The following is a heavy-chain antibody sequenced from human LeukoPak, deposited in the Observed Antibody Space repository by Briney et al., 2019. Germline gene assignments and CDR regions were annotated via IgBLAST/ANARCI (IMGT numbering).Heavy chain of an antibody. Sequence: PSETLSLTCTVSSGSFRIYYWSWIRQPPGKGLEWIGYIFYNEGTSYNPSLKSRVTISVDTSNNQLSLKVNSVTAADTAMYYCARATMVRGVFDLDYWGQGTLVTVSS. CDR3: ARATMVRGVFDLDY. J-gene: IGHJ4*02. V-gene: IGHV4-59*01. D-gene: IGHD3-10*01. CDR1: SGSFRIYY. CDR2: IFYNEGT.